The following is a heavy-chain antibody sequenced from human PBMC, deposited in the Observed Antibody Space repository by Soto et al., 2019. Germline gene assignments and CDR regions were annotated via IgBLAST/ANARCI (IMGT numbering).Heavy chain of an antibody. Sequence: PGESLKISCQGSGYTFTNYWIAWVRQMPGKGLEWMGIIYPGDSNTRYSPSFQGQVTISADKSISTAYLQWSSLTASDTAIYYCARRAGWSYQPRHFDNWGQGTLVTVSS. V-gene: IGHV5-51*01. D-gene: IGHD1-26*01. J-gene: IGHJ4*02. CDR3: ARRAGWSYQPRHFDN. CDR2: IYPGDSNT. CDR1: GYTFTNYW.